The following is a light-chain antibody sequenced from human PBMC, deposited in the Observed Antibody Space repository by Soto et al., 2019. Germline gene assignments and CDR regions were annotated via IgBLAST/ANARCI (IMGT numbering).Light chain of an antibody. CDR3: QSYDSSNQGVV. CDR1: SGSIASNY. V-gene: IGLV6-57*04. CDR2: EDN. J-gene: IGLJ2*01. Sequence: NFMLTQPHSVSESPGKTITISCTRISGSIASNYVQWYQQRPGSAPTTVIYEDNQRPSGVPDRFSGSIDSSSNSASLTISGLKTEDEADYYCQSYDSSNQGVVFGGGTKVTVL.